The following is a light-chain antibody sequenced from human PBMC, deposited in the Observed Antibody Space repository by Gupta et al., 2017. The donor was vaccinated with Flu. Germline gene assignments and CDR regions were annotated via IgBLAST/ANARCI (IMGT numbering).Light chain of an antibody. CDR1: SSDVGRYNY. V-gene: IGLV2-14*01. CDR2: EVS. J-gene: IGLJ3*02. Sequence: SALTQPASVSGSPGQSITISCTGTSSDVGRYNYVSWFQQYPGKAPKLMIYEVSNWPSGVSNRFSGSKSGNTASLTXSXRQAEDXADYYCSAFTSSLTWVFGGGTKLTVL. CDR3: SAFTSSLTWV.